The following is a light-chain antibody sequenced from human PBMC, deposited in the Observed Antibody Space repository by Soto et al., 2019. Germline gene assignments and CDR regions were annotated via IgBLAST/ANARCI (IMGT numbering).Light chain of an antibody. V-gene: IGKV1-13*02. CDR1: QGISSA. CDR3: QHANSFPPYT. CDR2: DAS. J-gene: IGKJ2*01. Sequence: AIQLTQSPSSLSASVGDRVTITCRASQGISSALAWYQQKPGKAPKLLIYDASSLESGVPSRFSGSGSGTDFTLTISSLQPEDFATYYCQHANSFPPYTFGQGTKLEIK.